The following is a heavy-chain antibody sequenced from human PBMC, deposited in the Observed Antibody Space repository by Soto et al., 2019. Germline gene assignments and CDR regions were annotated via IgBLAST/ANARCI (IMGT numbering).Heavy chain of an antibody. CDR2: MSSRSLTI. V-gene: IGHV3-48*02. Sequence: EVQLVESGGGLVQPGGSLRVSCAASGFTFSTYSMNWVRQAPGKGLEWVSYMSSRSLTIYYTDSVKGRFTISRDNAENSLSLQMHRLREDDAAVYYCARGGRSGNTGRDVWGQGTTVSVSS. J-gene: IGHJ6*01. CDR1: GFTFSTYS. D-gene: IGHD6-25*01. CDR3: ARGGRSGNTGRDV.